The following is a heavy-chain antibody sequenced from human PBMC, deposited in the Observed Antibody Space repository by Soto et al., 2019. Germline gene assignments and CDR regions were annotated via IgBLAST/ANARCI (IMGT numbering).Heavy chain of an antibody. J-gene: IGHJ4*02. CDR1: GGSVSSGSYD. CDR2: IYYSGST. CDR3: AKTNSISWGIDY. V-gene: IGHV4-61*01. Sequence: QVQLQESGPGLVKPSETLSLTCTVSGGSVSSGSYDWSWIRQPPGKGLAWIGYIYYSGSTNYNPSLKSRVTISVDTPKNQFSLKLSSVTAADTAVYYCAKTNSISWGIDYWGQGTLVTVSS. D-gene: IGHD6-13*01.